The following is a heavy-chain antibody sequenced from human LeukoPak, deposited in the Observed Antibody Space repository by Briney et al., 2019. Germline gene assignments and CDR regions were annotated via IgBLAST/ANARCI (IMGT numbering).Heavy chain of an antibody. CDR2: INHSGST. J-gene: IGHJ5*02. CDR1: GGYFSGYY. CDR3: ARGTSITMVRGRFNWFDP. V-gene: IGHV4-34*01. Sequence: SETLSLTCAVYGGYFSGYYWSWIRQPPGKGLEWIGEINHSGSTNYNPSLKSRVNISVDTSKNQFSLKLSSVTAADTAVYYCARGTSITMVRGRFNWFDPWGQGTLVTVSS. D-gene: IGHD3-10*01.